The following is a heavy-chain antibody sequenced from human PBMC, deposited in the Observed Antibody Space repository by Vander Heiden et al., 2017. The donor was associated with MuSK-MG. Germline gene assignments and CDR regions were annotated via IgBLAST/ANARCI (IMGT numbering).Heavy chain of an antibody. CDR2: IYYSGST. Sequence: QLQLQESGPGLVKPSETLSLTCTVSGGSISSSSYYWGWIRQRPGKGLEWIGSIYYSGSTYYNPSLKSRVTISVDTSKNQFSLKLSSVTAADTAVYYCARLGLAYYYYGMDVWGQGTTVTVSS. J-gene: IGHJ6*02. D-gene: IGHD6-19*01. V-gene: IGHV4-39*07. CDR1: GGSISSSSYY. CDR3: ARLGLAYYYYGMDV.